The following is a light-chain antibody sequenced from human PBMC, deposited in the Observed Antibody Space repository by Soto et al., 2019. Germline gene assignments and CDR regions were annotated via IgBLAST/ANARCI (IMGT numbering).Light chain of an antibody. Sequence: QSVLTQPASVSGSPGQSITISCTGTSSDVGGYNYVSWYQQHPGKAPKLMIYDVSNRPSGVSNRFSGSKSGNTASLTISGLQAEDEADYYCSSYTSSSNLPYLFGTGSKVTVL. J-gene: IGLJ1*01. CDR3: SSYTSSSNLPYL. CDR2: DVS. CDR1: SSDVGGYNY. V-gene: IGLV2-14*01.